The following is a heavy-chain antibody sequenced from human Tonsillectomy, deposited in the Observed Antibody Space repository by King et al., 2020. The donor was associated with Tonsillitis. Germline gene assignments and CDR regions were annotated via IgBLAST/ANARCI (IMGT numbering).Heavy chain of an antibody. CDR3: ARVIGGGYLDY. Sequence: VQLVESGGGVVQPGRSLRLSCAASGFTFSSYSMHWVRQAPGKGLEWVVVISYDGDNKEYADSVKGRFTISRDNSKNTLFLQMNSLRAEDTAVYFCARVIGGGYLDYWGQGTLVTVSS. V-gene: IGHV3-30-3*01. CDR2: ISYDGDNK. CDR1: GFTFSSYS. J-gene: IGHJ4*02. D-gene: IGHD2-15*01.